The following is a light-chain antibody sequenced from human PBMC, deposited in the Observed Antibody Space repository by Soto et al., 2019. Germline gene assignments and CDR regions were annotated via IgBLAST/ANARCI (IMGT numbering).Light chain of an antibody. CDR2: AAS. Sequence: VMTQCPATLSVSPGDKVSLSCRANQSLXNTFAWYQQKPGQAPRFLTDAASTMATGGSARLSGSGSGTEFTLTISSLQSEDFTIYYCQYYNNWLATFGGGTKVDIK. CDR3: QYYNNWLAT. V-gene: IGKV3-15*01. J-gene: IGKJ4*01. CDR1: QSLXNT.